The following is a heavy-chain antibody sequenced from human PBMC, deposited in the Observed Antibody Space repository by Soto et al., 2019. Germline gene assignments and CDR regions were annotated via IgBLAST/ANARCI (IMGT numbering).Heavy chain of an antibody. CDR1: GFTFSSYA. Sequence: QVQLVESGGGVVQPGRSLRLSCAASGFTFSSYAMHWVRQAPGKGLEWVAVISYDGSNKYYADSVKGRFTISRDNSKNTLYLQMNSLRAEDTAVYYCARGSSSGWFADYWGQGTLVTVSS. D-gene: IGHD6-19*01. V-gene: IGHV3-30-3*01. J-gene: IGHJ4*02. CDR3: ARGSSSGWFADY. CDR2: ISYDGSNK.